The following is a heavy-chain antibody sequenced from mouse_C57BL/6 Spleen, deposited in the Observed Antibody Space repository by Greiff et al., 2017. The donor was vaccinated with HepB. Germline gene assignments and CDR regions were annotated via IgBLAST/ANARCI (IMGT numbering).Heavy chain of an antibody. CDR1: GYTFTSYW. Sequence: QVQLKQPGAELVRPGSSVKLSCKASGYTFTSYWMHWVKQRPIQGLEWIGNIDPSDSETHYNQKFKDKATLTVDKSSSTAYMQLSSLTSEDSAVYYCARSPGGYYAMDYWGQGTSVTVSS. CDR2: IDPSDSET. V-gene: IGHV1-52*01. CDR3: ARSPGGYYAMDY. J-gene: IGHJ4*01.